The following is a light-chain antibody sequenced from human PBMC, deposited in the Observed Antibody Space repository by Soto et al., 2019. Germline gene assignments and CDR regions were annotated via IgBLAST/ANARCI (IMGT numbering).Light chain of an antibody. CDR1: SSDVGGYNY. V-gene: IGLV2-8*01. Sequence: QSALTQPPSSSGSPGQAVTISCTGTSSDVGGYNYVSWYRQHPGKAPKLMTYEVSKLPSGVPDRFSGSKSGNTASLTVSGLQAEDEADYYCSTYAGSNGVIFGGWPKLTV. J-gene: IGLJ2*01. CDR2: EVS. CDR3: STYAGSNGVI.